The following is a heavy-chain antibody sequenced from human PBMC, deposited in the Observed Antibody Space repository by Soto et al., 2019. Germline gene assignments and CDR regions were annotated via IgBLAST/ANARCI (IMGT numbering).Heavy chain of an antibody. CDR2: INPSGGGT. J-gene: IGHJ4*02. CDR3: ARDKPFSAGY. CDR1: GYTFLDFY. Sequence: QVQLVQSGTEVKKPGASVKVSCKASGYTFLDFYIHWVRQAPGQGLEWMGFINPSGGGTTYAQQFQGRLTMTRDTSTSTVYMELISLRSEDTAIYYCARDKPFSAGYSGQGTLVT. V-gene: IGHV1-46*01. D-gene: IGHD3-3*02.